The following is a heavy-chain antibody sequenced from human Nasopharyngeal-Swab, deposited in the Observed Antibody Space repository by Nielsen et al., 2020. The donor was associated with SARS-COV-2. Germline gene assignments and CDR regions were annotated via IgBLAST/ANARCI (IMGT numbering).Heavy chain of an antibody. CDR2: IYSGGST. D-gene: IGHD3-16*01. CDR3: TTDRVYDYVWGSYSLDAFDI. V-gene: IGHV3-53*01. Sequence: GESLKISCAASGFTVSSNYMSWVRQAPGKGLEWVSVIYSGGSTYYADSVKGRFTISRDNSKNTLYLQMNSLKTEDTAVYYCTTDRVYDYVWGSYSLDAFDIWGQGTMVTVSS. J-gene: IGHJ3*02. CDR1: GFTVSSNY.